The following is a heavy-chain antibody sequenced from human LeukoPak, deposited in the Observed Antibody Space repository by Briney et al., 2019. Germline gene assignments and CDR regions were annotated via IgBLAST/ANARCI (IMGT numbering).Heavy chain of an antibody. CDR1: GGSISSYY. D-gene: IGHD2-2*01. CDR3: ARLRGVVPAASKRFDP. CDR2: IYYSGST. V-gene: IGHV4-59*01. Sequence: SETLSLTSTVSGGSISSYYWSWIRQPPGKGLEWIGYIYYSGSTNYNPSLKSRVTISVDTSKNQFSLKLSSVTAADTAVYYCARLRGVVPAASKRFDPWGQGTLVTVSS. J-gene: IGHJ5*02.